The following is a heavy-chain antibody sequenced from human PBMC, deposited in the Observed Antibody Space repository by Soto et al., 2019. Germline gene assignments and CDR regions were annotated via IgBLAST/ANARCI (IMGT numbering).Heavy chain of an antibody. CDR2: ISYDGGNE. D-gene: IGHD1-26*01. CDR3: AKDRYSGTYPTDFDY. V-gene: IGHV3-30*18. Sequence: GGSLRLSCAGSGFTFSSYGIHWVRQAPGKGLAWVALISYDGGNEKYTESVKDRFTISRDDSHNVAYLQMSSLRTEDTAMYYCAKDRYSGTYPTDFDYWGQGSLVTVSS. CDR1: GFTFSSYG. J-gene: IGHJ4*02.